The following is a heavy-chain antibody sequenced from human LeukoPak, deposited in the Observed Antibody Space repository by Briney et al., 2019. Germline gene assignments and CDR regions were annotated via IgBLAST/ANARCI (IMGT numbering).Heavy chain of an antibody. Sequence: PSETLSLTCTVSGGSISSSSYYWGWIRQPPGKGLEWIGSIYYSGSTYYNPSLKRRVTISVHTSKNHFSLKLSSVTAADTAVYYCATSYGSGSYYNILPDYWGQGTLVTVSS. V-gene: IGHV4-39*01. J-gene: IGHJ4*02. CDR1: GGSISSSSYY. D-gene: IGHD3-10*01. CDR3: ATSYGSGSYYNILPDY. CDR2: IYYSGST.